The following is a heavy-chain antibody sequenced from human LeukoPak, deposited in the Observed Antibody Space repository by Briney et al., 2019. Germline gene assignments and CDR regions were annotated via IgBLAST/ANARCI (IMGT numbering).Heavy chain of an antibody. CDR3: ARVGTYYEILTGNYPFDY. CDR1: GYSISSGYY. Sequence: SETLSLTCTVSGYSISSGYYWGWIRQPPGKGLEWIGGIYHSGSTYYNPSLKSRVTISVDTSKNQFSLKLSSVTAADTAVYYCARVGTYYEILTGNYPFDYWGQGTLVTVSS. CDR2: IYHSGST. D-gene: IGHD3-9*01. V-gene: IGHV4-38-2*02. J-gene: IGHJ4*02.